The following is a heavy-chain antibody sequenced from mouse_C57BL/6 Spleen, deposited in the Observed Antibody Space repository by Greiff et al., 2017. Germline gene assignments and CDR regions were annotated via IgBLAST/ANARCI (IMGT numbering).Heavy chain of an antibody. CDR1: GFTFSDYG. CDR2: ISSGSSTS. D-gene: IGHD1-1*01. Sequence: EVKLVESGGGLVKPGGSLKLSCAASGFTFSDYGMHWVRQAPEKGLEWVAYISSGSSTSYYADTVKGRFTISRDNAKNTLFLQMTSLRSEDTAMYYCARQSYYYGSRDFDYWGQGTTLTVSS. CDR3: ARQSYYYGSRDFDY. J-gene: IGHJ2*01. V-gene: IGHV5-17*01.